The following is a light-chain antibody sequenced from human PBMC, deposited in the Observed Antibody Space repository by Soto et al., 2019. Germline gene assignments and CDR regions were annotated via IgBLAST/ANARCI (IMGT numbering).Light chain of an antibody. CDR1: QSISRF. J-gene: IGKJ4*01. CDR3: QQTYSTPFT. V-gene: IGKV1-39*01. CDR2: GAS. Sequence: DIQMTQSPSSLSASVGDRVTITCRASQSISRFLNWYQQKPGKAPKLLIHGASSLQSGVPSGFSGSGSGTDFTLTISSLQPEDFATYYGQQTYSTPFTFGGGTKVEIK.